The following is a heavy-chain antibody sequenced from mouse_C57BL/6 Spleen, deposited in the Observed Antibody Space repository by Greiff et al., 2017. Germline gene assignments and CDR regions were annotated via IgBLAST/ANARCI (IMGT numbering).Heavy chain of an antibody. J-gene: IGHJ4*01. D-gene: IGHD1-1*01. Sequence: EVQRVESGGDLVKPGGSLKLSCAASGFTFSSYGMSWVRQTPDTRLEWVATISSGGSYTYSPDSVKGQVTIYRENAKNTLYLQMSSLESEDTAIYYWARLITTVGANCYAMDYWGQGTLVTVSS. CDR2: ISSGGSYT. CDR3: ARLITTVGANCYAMDY. V-gene: IGHV5-6*01. CDR1: GFTFSSYG.